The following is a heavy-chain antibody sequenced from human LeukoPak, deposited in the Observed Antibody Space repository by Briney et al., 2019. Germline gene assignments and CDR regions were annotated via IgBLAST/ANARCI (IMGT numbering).Heavy chain of an antibody. V-gene: IGHV1-2*02. CDR3: ARFYDILTGYRHYYYYYGMDV. D-gene: IGHD3-9*01. CDR1: GYTYTGYY. Sequence: ASVKVSCKASGYTYTGYYMHWVRQAPGQGLEWMGWINPNSGGTNYAQKFQGRVTMTRDTSISTAYMELSRLRSDDTAVYYCARFYDILTGYRHYYYYYGMDVWGQGTTVTVSS. CDR2: INPNSGGT. J-gene: IGHJ6*02.